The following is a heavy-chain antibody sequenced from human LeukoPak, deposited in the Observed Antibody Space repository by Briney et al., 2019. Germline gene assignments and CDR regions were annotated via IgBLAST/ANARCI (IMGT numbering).Heavy chain of an antibody. D-gene: IGHD3-22*01. J-gene: IGHJ4*02. CDR1: GFTFSSYS. Sequence: HAGGSLRLSCAASGFTFSSYSMNWVRQAPGKGLEWVSYISSSSSTIYYADSVKGRFTISRDNAKNSLYLQMNSLRAEDTAVYYCARADSSGYYHPINWGQGTLVTVSS. CDR3: ARADSSGYYHPIN. CDR2: ISSSSSTI. V-gene: IGHV3-48*01.